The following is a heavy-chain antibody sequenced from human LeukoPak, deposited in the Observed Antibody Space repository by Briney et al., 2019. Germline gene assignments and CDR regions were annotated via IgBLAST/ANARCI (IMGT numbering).Heavy chain of an antibody. J-gene: IGHJ5*02. V-gene: IGHV4-39*07. CDR1: GGSISSSSYY. Sequence: SSETLSLTCTVSGGSISSSSYYWGWIRQPPGKGLEWIGSIYYSGSTYYNPSLKSRVTISVDTSKNQFSLKLSSVTAADTAVYYCARGHSSWYHWFDPWGQGTLVTVSS. D-gene: IGHD6-13*01. CDR2: IYYSGST. CDR3: ARGHSSWYHWFDP.